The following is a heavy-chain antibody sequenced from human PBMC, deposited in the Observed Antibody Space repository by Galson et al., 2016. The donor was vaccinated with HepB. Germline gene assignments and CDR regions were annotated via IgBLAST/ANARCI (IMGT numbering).Heavy chain of an antibody. CDR2: ISAYNGNT. V-gene: IGHV1-18*01. Sequence: SVKVSCKASGYTFTGFGFSWVRQAPGQGLEWMGWISAYNGNTDYTQKTQGRVTMTTDTSTSTAYMELRGLRSDDTAVYYCARDNWKSARSFDYWGQGTLVTVSS. CDR1: GYTFTGFG. D-gene: IGHD1-20*01. J-gene: IGHJ4*02. CDR3: ARDNWKSARSFDY.